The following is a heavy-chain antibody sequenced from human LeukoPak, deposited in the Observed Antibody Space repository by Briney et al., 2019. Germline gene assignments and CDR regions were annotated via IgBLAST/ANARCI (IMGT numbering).Heavy chain of an antibody. V-gene: IGHV3-21*01. D-gene: IGHD3-10*01. J-gene: IGHJ4*02. Sequence: GGSLRLSCAASGFNFSTYSMHWVRQAPGGGLEWVASINPSVNYIYYAESLKGRITISRDNAKNSLYLQMNSLRAEDTAVYYCALNYYGSGNYLDYWGQGTLVTVSS. CDR2: INPSVNYI. CDR1: GFNFSTYS. CDR3: ALNYYGSGNYLDY.